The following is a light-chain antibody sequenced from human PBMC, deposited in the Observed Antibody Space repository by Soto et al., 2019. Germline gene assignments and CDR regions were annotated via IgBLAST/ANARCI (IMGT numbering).Light chain of an antibody. CDR1: QSVSNSN. J-gene: IGKJ2*01. CDR3: QQYDSSLYT. V-gene: IGKV3-20*01. Sequence: EIVLTQSPASLSLSPGERATLSCRASQSVSNSNLAWYQQKPGQAPRLLIYGASGRATGIPDRFSGSGSGTDFTLTISRVEPEDFAVYYCQQYDSSLYTFGQGTKLEIK. CDR2: GAS.